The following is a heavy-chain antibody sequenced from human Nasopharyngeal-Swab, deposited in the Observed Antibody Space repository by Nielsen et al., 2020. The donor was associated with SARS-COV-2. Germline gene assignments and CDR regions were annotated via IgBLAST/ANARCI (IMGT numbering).Heavy chain of an antibody. J-gene: IGHJ3*02. CDR2: INSDGSST. CDR3: AREGKGAFDI. Sequence: GGALRLSCAASRVTFCSYWMHWVRQAPGKGLVWVSRINSDGSSTSYADSVKGRFTISRDNAKNTLYLQMNSLRAEDTAVYYCAREGKGAFDIWGQGTMVTVSS. V-gene: IGHV3-74*01. CDR1: RVTFCSYW.